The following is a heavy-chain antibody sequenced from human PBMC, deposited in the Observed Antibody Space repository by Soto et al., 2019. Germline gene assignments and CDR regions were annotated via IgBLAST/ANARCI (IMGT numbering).Heavy chain of an antibody. CDR3: ARGLTDYDSSVYQGY. CDR1: GFTFSSYS. Sequence: PGGSLRLSCAASGFTFSSYSMNWVRQAPGKGLEWVSSISSTSTYIFYADSLKGRFTISRDNAKNSLYLQMNSLRAEDTAVYYCARGLTDYDSSVYQGYWGQGTLVTVS. CDR2: ISSTSTYI. J-gene: IGHJ4*02. V-gene: IGHV3-21*01. D-gene: IGHD3-22*01.